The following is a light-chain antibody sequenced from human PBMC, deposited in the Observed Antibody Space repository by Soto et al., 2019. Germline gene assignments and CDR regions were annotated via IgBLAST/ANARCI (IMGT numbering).Light chain of an antibody. J-gene: IGLJ2*01. CDR3: TAWDGSLNNVL. CDR1: GSSIGTNT. CDR2: GHN. V-gene: IGLV1-44*01. Sequence: QSVLTQPPSASGTPGQRVTISCSGSGSSIGTNTVNWYRQLPGTAPKLLIYGHNQRPSGVPDRFSGSKSGTSASLAISGLRSEDEAEYYCTAWDGSLNNVLFGGGTKLTVL.